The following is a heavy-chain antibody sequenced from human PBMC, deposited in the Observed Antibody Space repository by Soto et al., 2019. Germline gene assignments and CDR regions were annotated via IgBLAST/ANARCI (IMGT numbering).Heavy chain of an antibody. CDR1: GGSISSGGYY. J-gene: IGHJ6*03. CDR2: IYYSGST. CDR3: ARDRQKAHVPVEDHYSYLDV. Sequence: QVQLQESGPGLVKPSQTLSLTCTVSGGSISSGGYYWSWIRQHPGKGLEWIGYIYYSGSTYYNPSLKSRVTISVDTSKNQFSLKMSSVTAADTAVYYCARDRQKAHVPVEDHYSYLDVWGKGTTVTVSS. D-gene: IGHD3-16*01. V-gene: IGHV4-31*03.